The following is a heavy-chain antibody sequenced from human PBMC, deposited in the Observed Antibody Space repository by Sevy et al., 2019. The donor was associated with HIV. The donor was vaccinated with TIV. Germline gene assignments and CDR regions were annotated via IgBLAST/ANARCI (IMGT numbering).Heavy chain of an antibody. CDR3: AREIAGAGSY. CDR1: GFPLSSYW. J-gene: IGHJ4*02. Sequence: GGSLRLSCAASGFPLSSYWMTWVRQAPGKGLEWVANINQHGSKKYYLDTVKGRFTISGDNAKNSVYLQMTSLRAEDTAIYFCAREIAGAGSYWGQGTLVTVSS. CDR2: INQHGSKK. V-gene: IGHV3-7*01. D-gene: IGHD6-13*01.